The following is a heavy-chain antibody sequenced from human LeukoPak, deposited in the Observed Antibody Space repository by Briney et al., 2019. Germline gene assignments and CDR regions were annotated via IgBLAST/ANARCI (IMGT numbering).Heavy chain of an antibody. J-gene: IGHJ5*01. D-gene: IGHD5-12*01. CDR1: GGSIHSY. Sequence: SETLSLTCTVSGGSIHSYWSWIRQPAGKGLEWIGRISGSGTITYNPALQSRLTISIDTSKNQFSLKLTSVTAADTALYFCARGMSAAYDYNWFDSWGQGTLVTVSS. CDR3: ARGMSAAYDYNWFDS. CDR2: ISGSGTI. V-gene: IGHV4-4*07.